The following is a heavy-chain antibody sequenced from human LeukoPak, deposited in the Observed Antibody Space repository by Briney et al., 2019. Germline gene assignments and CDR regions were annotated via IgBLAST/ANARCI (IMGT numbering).Heavy chain of an antibody. CDR1: GFTFSSYG. CDR3: ARVRRTAMVFDY. Sequence: GSLRLSCAASGFTFSSYGMHWVRQAPGKGLEWVAVIWYDGSNKYYADSVKGRFTISRDNSKNTLYLQMNSLRAEDTAVYYCARVRRTAMVFDYWGQGTLVTVSS. CDR2: IWYDGSNK. D-gene: IGHD5-18*01. J-gene: IGHJ4*02. V-gene: IGHV3-33*01.